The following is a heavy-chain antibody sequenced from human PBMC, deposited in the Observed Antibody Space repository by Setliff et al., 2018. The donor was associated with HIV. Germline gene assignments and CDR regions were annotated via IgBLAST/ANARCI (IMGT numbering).Heavy chain of an antibody. CDR1: GGSFSDYH. J-gene: IGHJ6*03. CDR3: ARAQLPPTYIDV. D-gene: IGHD2-2*01. Sequence: SETLSLTCAVYGGSFSDYHWSWIRQPPGKGLEWIGMITHSGSTNYNPSLKSRVTISVDTSKNHFSLKLTSVTAADTAVYYCARAQLPPTYIDVWGKGTTVTVSS. CDR2: ITHSGST. V-gene: IGHV4-34*01.